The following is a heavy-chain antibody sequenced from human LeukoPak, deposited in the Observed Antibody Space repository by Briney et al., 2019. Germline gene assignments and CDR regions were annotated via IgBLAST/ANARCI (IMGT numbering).Heavy chain of an antibody. CDR3: AREADILTAYSFDP. Sequence: GASVKVSCKASGYTFSIYAIRWVRQAPGQRLEWMGWINAGNGNTKYSQKFQGRVTITRDTSASTAYMELSSLRSEDTAVYYCAREADILTAYSFDPWGQGTLVIVSS. CDR2: INAGNGNT. CDR1: GYTFSIYA. D-gene: IGHD3-9*01. V-gene: IGHV1-3*01. J-gene: IGHJ5*02.